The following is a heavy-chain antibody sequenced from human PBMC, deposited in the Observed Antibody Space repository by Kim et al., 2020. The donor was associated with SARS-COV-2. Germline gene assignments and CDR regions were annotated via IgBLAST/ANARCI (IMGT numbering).Heavy chain of an antibody. Sequence: TYYADSVKGRFTISRDNSKNTLYLQMNSLRAEDTAVYYCASAEATGYPDYWGQGTLVTVSS. D-gene: IGHD5-12*01. CDR2: T. J-gene: IGHJ4*02. V-gene: IGHV3-53*01. CDR3: ASAEATGYPDY.